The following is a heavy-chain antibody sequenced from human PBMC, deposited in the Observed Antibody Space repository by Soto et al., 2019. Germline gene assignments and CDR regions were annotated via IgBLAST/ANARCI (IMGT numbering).Heavy chain of an antibody. CDR1: GFTFSNYA. CDR3: AKKQWLSTDAFDI. D-gene: IGHD6-19*01. V-gene: IGHV3-23*01. J-gene: IGHJ3*02. CDR2: ISGSSGST. Sequence: GGSLRLSCAASGFTFSNYAMSWVRQAPGKGLEWVSAISGSSGSTYYADSVKGRFTISRDNSKNTLYLQMNSLRAEDTAVYYCAKKQWLSTDAFDIWGQGTMVTVSS.